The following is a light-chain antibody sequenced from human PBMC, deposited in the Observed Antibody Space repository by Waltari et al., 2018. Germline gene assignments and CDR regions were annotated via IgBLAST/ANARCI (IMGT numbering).Light chain of an antibody. CDR1: SGHSSNV. Sequence: QLVLTQSPSASASLGSSVKLTITLRSGHSSNVIPCLQQQPEKGPRYLMKVNSDGSHSKGDEIPDRFSGSSSGAERYLTISSVQPEDEADYYCQTGGHGTWVFGGGTKLTVL. J-gene: IGLJ3*02. V-gene: IGLV4-69*01. CDR3: QTGGHGTWV. CDR2: VNSDGSH.